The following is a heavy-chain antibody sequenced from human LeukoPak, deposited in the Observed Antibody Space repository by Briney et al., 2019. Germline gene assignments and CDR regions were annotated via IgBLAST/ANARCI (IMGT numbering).Heavy chain of an antibody. CDR1: GFTFTCCW. J-gene: IGHJ4*02. Sequence: PGGSLRLSCATSGFTFTCCWMSWVRQTPGKGLEWVASIKQDGGEKFYTDSVKGRFTISRDNAKNSLYLQLNSLRAEDTAVYHCARVPGVTRYFDSWGQGILVTVSS. D-gene: IGHD4-23*01. CDR3: ARVPGVTRYFDS. V-gene: IGHV3-7*01. CDR2: IKQDGGEK.